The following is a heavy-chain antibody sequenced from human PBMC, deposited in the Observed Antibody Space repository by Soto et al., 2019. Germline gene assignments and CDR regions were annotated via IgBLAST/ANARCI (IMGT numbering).Heavy chain of an antibody. CDR3: AKEVSGSYSF. CDR2: ISYDGSNK. J-gene: IGHJ4*02. D-gene: IGHD3-10*01. CDR1: GFTFSSYG. V-gene: IGHV3-30*18. Sequence: QVQLVESGGGVVQPGGSLRLSCAASGFTFSSYGMHWVRQAPGKGLEWVAVISYDGSNKYYADSVKGRFTISRDNSKNTLYLQMNSLRAEDTAVYYCAKEVSGSYSFWGQGTLVTVSS.